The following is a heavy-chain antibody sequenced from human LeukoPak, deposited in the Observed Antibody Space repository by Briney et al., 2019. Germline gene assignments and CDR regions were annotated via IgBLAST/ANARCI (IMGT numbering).Heavy chain of an antibody. CDR2: IIPVRGIA. D-gene: IGHD2/OR15-2a*01. CDR1: GGTFNSYA. J-gene: IGHJ5*02. CDR3: ARDQGGKYPFHNWFDP. V-gene: IGHV1-69*04. Sequence: SVTVSCKASGGTFNSYAISWVRQAPGQGLEWMGRIIPVRGIANYAQRFQGRVTITADKSTSTAYMELSSLRSEDTAVYYCARDQGGKYPFHNWFDPWGQGTLVTVSS.